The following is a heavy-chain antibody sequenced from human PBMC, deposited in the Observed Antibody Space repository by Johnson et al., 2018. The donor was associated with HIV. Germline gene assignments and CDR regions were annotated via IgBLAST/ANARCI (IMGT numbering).Heavy chain of an antibody. Sequence: VQLVESGGGVVQPGRSLRLSCAASGFTFSPYTMHWVRQAPGKGLEWVAVISHEEHNNYYADSVKGRFTISRDNSENTLYLQMNSLRPEDTAVYYCARQYKSDWFRDASDVWDQGTMVTVSS. D-gene: IGHD3-9*01. V-gene: IGHV3-30-3*01. CDR2: ISHEEHNN. J-gene: IGHJ3*01. CDR3: ARQYKSDWFRDASDV. CDR1: GFTFSPYT.